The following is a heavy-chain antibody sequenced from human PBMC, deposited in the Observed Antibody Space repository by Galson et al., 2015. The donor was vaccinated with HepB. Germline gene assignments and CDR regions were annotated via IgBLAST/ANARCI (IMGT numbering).Heavy chain of an antibody. CDR3: ARGKDYGDYFFDL. J-gene: IGHJ4*02. Sequence: SLRLSCAVSGFTFNKYWMHWVRQAPGKGPVWVSRVNSDGSDTSYADSVKGRFTISRDNAKNTVYLQMNSLRAEDTAVYYCARGKDYGDYFFDLWGQGALVAVS. CDR2: VNSDGSDT. D-gene: IGHD4-17*01. CDR1: GFTFNKYW. V-gene: IGHV3-74*01.